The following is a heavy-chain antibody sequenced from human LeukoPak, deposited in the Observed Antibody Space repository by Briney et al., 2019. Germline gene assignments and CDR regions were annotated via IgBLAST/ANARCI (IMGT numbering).Heavy chain of an antibody. CDR2: IYYSGST. CDR1: GGSISSYY. J-gene: IGHJ4*02. Sequence: SETLSLTCTVSGGSISSYYWSWIRQPPGKGLEWIGYIYYSGSTNYNPSLKSRVTISVDTSKNQFSLKLSSVTAADTAVYYCARDLGSAEDYWGQGTLVTVSS. CDR3: ARDLGSAEDY. V-gene: IGHV4-59*01. D-gene: IGHD3-10*01.